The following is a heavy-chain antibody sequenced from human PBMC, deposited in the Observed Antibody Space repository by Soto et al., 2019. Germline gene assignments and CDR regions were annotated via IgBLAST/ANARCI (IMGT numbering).Heavy chain of an antibody. D-gene: IGHD4-17*01. V-gene: IGHV4-31*03. Sequence: SETLSLTCTVSGGSISSGGYYWSWIRQHPGKGLEWIGYIYYSGSTYYNPSLKSRVTISVDTYKNQFSLKLSSVTAADTDVYYCARARATVTTFDYWGQGTLVTVSS. CDR2: IYYSGST. J-gene: IGHJ4*02. CDR3: ARARATVTTFDY. CDR1: GGSISSGGYY.